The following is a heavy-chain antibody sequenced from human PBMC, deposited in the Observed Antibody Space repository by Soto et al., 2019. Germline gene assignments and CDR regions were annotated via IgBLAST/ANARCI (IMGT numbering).Heavy chain of an antibody. CDR3: ARVTTFPTYYMDV. Sequence: GGSLRLSCAASEFTVSSNYMSWVRQAPGKGLEWVSVIYSGGSTYYADSVKGRFTISRDNSKNTLYLQMNSLRAEDTAVYYCARVTTFPTYYMDVWGKGTTVTVSS. V-gene: IGHV3-66*01. J-gene: IGHJ6*03. D-gene: IGHD4-17*01. CDR1: EFTVSSNY. CDR2: IYSGGST.